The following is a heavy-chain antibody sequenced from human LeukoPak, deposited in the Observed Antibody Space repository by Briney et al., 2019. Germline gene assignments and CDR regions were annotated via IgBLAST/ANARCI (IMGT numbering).Heavy chain of an antibody. Sequence: GGSLRLSCAASGFTFSTSGMHWVRQAPGKGLEWVAVIWFDGSNKHYADSVKGRFSISRDNSENTLYLQMNSLRAEDTAVYYCARDPSYCSSTNCYVGSPLYYYYPMDVWGQGTTVTVSS. D-gene: IGHD2-2*01. CDR1: GFTFSTSG. CDR3: ARDPSYCSSTNCYVGSPLYYYYPMDV. CDR2: IWFDGSNK. V-gene: IGHV3-33*01. J-gene: IGHJ6*02.